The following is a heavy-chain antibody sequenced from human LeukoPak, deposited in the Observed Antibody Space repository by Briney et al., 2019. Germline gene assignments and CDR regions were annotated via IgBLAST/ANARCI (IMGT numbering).Heavy chain of an antibody. J-gene: IGHJ4*02. D-gene: IGHD5-24*01. V-gene: IGHV3-72*01. CDR2: TRKTTNRYTT. CDR3: ARARAGDGYHEN. Sequence: GGSLRLSCAASGFTFSNHFMDWVRQAPGKGLEWVGRTRKTTNRYTTQYAATVKGRFITSTDDSKNSLYLQMDSLRTEDTAVYYCARARAGDGYHENWGQGTLVTVSS. CDR1: GFTFSNHF.